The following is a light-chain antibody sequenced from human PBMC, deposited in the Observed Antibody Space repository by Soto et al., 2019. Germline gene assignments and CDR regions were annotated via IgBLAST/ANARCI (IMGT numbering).Light chain of an antibody. Sequence: DLQMTQSPSSLSASVGDRVTITCRASQSISTYLNWYQQKPAKAPKLLIYAASSLQSGVPSRFSGSGSGTDFTLTISSLQPEDFARYYCQQRYSIPWTFGQGTKVEIK. CDR3: QQRYSIPWT. J-gene: IGKJ1*01. CDR2: AAS. CDR1: QSISTY. V-gene: IGKV1-39*01.